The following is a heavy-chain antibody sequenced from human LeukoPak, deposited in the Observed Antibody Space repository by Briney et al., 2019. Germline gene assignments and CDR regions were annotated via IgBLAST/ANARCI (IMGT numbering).Heavy chain of an antibody. CDR3: ARDLGTVAENWFDP. CDR1: GXTFSRYN. Sequence: GGSLRLSCAASGXTFSRYNMNWVRQAPGKGLEWVSFISSSSNYIYYADSVKGRFTVSRDNAKNSLYLQMNSLRAEDTAVYYCARDLGTVAENWFDPWGQGSLVTVSS. CDR2: ISSSSNYI. J-gene: IGHJ5*02. V-gene: IGHV3-21*01. D-gene: IGHD4-23*01.